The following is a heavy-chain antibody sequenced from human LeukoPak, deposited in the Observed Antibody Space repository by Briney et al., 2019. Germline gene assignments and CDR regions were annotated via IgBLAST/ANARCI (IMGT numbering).Heavy chain of an antibody. CDR3: ASGVRWDFDS. CDR2: ISAYNGNT. CDR1: GYTLSNSG. V-gene: IGHV1-18*01. J-gene: IGHJ4*02. D-gene: IGHD1-26*01. Sequence: ASVKVSCKATGYTLSNSGITWVRQAPGQGLEWMGWISAYNGNTNYAQKFQGRVTMTTDTSTSTAYMEVTRLRSDDTAVYYCASGVRWDFDSWGQGTLVTVSS.